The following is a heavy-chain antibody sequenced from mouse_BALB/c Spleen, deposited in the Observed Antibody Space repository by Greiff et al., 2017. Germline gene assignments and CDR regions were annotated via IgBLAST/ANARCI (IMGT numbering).Heavy chain of an antibody. CDR2: ISYDGSN. J-gene: IGHJ3*01. Sequence: LMESGPGLVKPSQSLSLTCSVTGYSIPSGYYRDLIRQFPGNKLEWMGYISYDGSNNYNPSLKNRISITRDTSKNQFFLKLNSVTTEDTATYYCARAPAYYRYDAYWGQGTLVTVSA. CDR1: GYSIPSGYY. CDR3: ARAPAYYRYDAY. V-gene: IGHV3-6*02. D-gene: IGHD2-14*01.